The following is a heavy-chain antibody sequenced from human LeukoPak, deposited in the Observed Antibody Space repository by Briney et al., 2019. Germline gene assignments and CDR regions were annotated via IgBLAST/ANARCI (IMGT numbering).Heavy chain of an antibody. J-gene: IGHJ4*02. Sequence: ASVKVSCKVSGYTLTELSMHWVRQAPGQGLEWMGWISAYNGNANYAQKLQGRVTMTTDTSTSTAYMELRSLRSDDTAVYYCARDGLSSGYYLNDYWGQGTLVTVSS. CDR2: ISAYNGNA. CDR1: GYTLTELS. CDR3: ARDGLSSGYYLNDY. V-gene: IGHV1-18*01. D-gene: IGHD3-22*01.